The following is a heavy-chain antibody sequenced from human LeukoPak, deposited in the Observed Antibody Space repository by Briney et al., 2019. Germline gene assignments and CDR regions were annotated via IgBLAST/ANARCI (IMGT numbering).Heavy chain of an antibody. J-gene: IGHJ4*02. CDR3: ARDYCSGGSCYGFDY. D-gene: IGHD2-15*01. CDR2: FSGNDGYT. V-gene: IGHV3-23*01. Sequence: PGGSLRLSCVGSGFTFSNSILSWVRQAPGKGLEWLSTFSGNDGYTYYADSVRGRFTISRDNSKNTLYLQMNSLRAEDTAVYYCARDYCSGGSCYGFDYWGQGTLVTVSS. CDR1: GFTFSNSI.